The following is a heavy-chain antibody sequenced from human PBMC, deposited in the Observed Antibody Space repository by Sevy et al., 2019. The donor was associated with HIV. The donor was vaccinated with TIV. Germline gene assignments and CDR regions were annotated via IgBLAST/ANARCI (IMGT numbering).Heavy chain of an antibody. V-gene: IGHV4-34*01. CDR1: GGSFSGFY. D-gene: IGHD3-22*01. CDR2: INHSGSI. J-gene: IGHJ4*02. Sequence: SETLSLTCAVYGGSFSGFYWSWIRQPPGKGLEWIGEINHSGSINHKQSLKSRVTISADTSKNQFYLKLTSVTAADTAVYYCARGRYDNTGYYPYWGQGTLVTVSS. CDR3: ARGRYDNTGYYPY.